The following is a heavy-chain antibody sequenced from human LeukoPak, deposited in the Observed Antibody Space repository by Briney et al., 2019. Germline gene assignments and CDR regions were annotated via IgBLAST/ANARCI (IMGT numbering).Heavy chain of an antibody. D-gene: IGHD3-22*01. Sequence: GGSLRLSCAASGLTFAKTSMTWVRQAPGKGLEWVSTISPSGRSTYYADSVKGRFTISRDNAKNSLYLQMNSLRAEDTAVYYCAREGYYDSSGYLSYDAFDIWGQGTMVTVSS. CDR2: ISPSGRST. V-gene: IGHV3-23*01. CDR3: AREGYYDSSGYLSYDAFDI. J-gene: IGHJ3*02. CDR1: GLTFAKTS.